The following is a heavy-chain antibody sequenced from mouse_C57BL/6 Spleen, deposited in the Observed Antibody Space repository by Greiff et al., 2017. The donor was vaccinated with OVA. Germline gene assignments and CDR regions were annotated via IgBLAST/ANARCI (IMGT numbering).Heavy chain of an antibody. CDR1: GYTFTSYW. D-gene: IGHD1-1*01. CDR2: IYPGSGST. J-gene: IGHJ1*03. CDR3: AREVITTVARYFDV. Sequence: VQLQQPGAELVKPGASVKMSCKASGYTFTSYWITWVKQRPGQGLEWIGDIYPGSGSTNYNEKFKSKATLTVDTSSSTAYMQLSSLTSEDSAVYYCAREVITTVARYFDVWGTGTTGTVSS. V-gene: IGHV1-55*01.